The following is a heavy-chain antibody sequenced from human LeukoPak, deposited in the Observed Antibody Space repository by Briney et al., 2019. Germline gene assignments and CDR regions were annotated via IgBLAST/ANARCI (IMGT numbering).Heavy chain of an antibody. J-gene: IGHJ6*02. Sequence: GGSLRLSCAASGFTFSSYGMHWVRQAPGKGLEWVAVIWYDGSNKYYADSVKGRFTISRDNSKNTLYLQMNSLRAEDTAVYYCARDRSFYGSGSYYSPHWYRHYYYGMDVWGQGTTVTVSS. CDR1: GFTFSSYG. CDR3: ARDRSFYGSGSYYSPHWYRHYYYGMDV. CDR2: IWYDGSNK. V-gene: IGHV3-33*01. D-gene: IGHD3-10*01.